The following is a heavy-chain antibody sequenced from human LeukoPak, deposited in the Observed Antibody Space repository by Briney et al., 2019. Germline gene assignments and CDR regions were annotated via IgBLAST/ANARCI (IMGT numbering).Heavy chain of an antibody. CDR2: INHSGST. Sequence: SETLSLTCAVYGGSFSGYYWSWIRQPPGKGLEWIGEINHSGSTNYNPSLKSRVTISVDTSKNQFSLKLSSVTAADTAVYHCARGRSRSYYYYMDVWGKGTTFTVSS. V-gene: IGHV4-34*01. CDR1: GGSFSGYY. J-gene: IGHJ6*03. CDR3: ARGRSRSYYYYMDV.